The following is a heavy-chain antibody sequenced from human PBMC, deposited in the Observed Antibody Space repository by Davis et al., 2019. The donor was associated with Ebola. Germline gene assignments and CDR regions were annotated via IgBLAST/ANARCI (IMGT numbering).Heavy chain of an antibody. V-gene: IGHV1-24*01. CDR3: ATGGGIAVAGTFSY. D-gene: IGHD6-19*01. CDR1: GYTLTELS. CDR2: FDPEDGET. Sequence: ASVKVSCKVSGYTLTELSMHWVRQAPGKGLEWMGGFDPEDGETIYAQKFQGRVTMTEDTSTDTAYMELSSLRSEDTAVYYCATGGGIAVAGTFSYWGQGTLVTVSS. J-gene: IGHJ4*02.